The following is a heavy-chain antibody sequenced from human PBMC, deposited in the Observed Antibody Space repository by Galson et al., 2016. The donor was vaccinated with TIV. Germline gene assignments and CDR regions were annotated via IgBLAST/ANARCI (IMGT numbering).Heavy chain of an antibody. V-gene: IGHV3-64*01. CDR1: DFTFNSYV. CDR3: AREGLARKTWLDY. Sequence: SLRLSCAASDFTFNSYVMHWVRQAPGKGLEYVSGINTNGQTTYYSNFVRGRFTISRDNSKDTIYLQMGSLSAEDMGVYYCAREGLARKTWLDYWGQGALVTVSS. CDR2: INTNGQTT. J-gene: IGHJ4*02. D-gene: IGHD3/OR15-3a*01.